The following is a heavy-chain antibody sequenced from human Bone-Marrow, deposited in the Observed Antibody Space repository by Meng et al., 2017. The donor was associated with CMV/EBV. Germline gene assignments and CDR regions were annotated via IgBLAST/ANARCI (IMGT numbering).Heavy chain of an antibody. CDR3: ARGGSSGYYHPFDY. D-gene: IGHD3-22*01. V-gene: IGHV4-4*07. CDR1: GGSISSYY. CDR2: IYTSGST. J-gene: IGHJ4*02. Sequence: SETLSLTCTVSGGSISSYYWSWIRQPAGKGLEWIGRIYTSGSTNYNPSLKSRVTISVDTSKNQFSLKLSSVTAADTAVYYCARGGSSGYYHPFDYWGQGTLVTVSS.